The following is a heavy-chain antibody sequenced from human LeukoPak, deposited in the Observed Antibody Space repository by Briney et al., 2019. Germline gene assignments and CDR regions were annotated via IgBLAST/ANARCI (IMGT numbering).Heavy chain of an antibody. D-gene: IGHD3-9*01. V-gene: IGHV3-30*02. CDR1: GFTFSSYG. CDR3: AKDQRYFDWLLGSAFDY. CDR2: IRYDGSNK. Sequence: GGSLRLSCAASGFTFSSYGMHWVRQAPGKGLEWVAFIRYDGSNKYYADSVKGRFTISRDNSKNTLYLQMNSLRAEDTAVYHCAKDQRYFDWLLGSAFDYWGQGTLVTVSS. J-gene: IGHJ4*02.